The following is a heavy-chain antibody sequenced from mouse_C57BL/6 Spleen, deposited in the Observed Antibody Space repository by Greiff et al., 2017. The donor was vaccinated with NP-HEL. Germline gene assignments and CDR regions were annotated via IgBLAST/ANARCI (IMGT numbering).Heavy chain of an antibody. J-gene: IGHJ4*01. Sequence: EVQLQQSGPELVKPGASVKISCKASGYSFTGYYMNWVKQSPEKSLEWIGEINPSTGGTTYNQKFKAKATLTVDKSSSTAYMQLKSLTSEDSAVYYCARRGAMDYWGQRTSVTVSS. V-gene: IGHV1-42*01. CDR2: INPSTGGT. CDR1: GYSFTGYY. CDR3: ARRGAMDY.